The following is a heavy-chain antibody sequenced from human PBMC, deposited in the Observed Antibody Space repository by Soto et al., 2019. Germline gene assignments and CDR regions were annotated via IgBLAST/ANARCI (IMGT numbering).Heavy chain of an antibody. Sequence: EVQLVESGGGLVQPGGSLRLTCAASGFTLSGYWMSWVRQPPGRGPEWVANVKEDGSDKNYVDSVKGRFTISRDNAEKSVYLQMNSLGVEETAVYYCARGGGNFDQWGQGTLVIVSS. D-gene: IGHD3-16*01. V-gene: IGHV3-7*04. CDR3: ARGGGNFDQ. J-gene: IGHJ4*02. CDR2: VKEDGSDK. CDR1: GFTLSGYW.